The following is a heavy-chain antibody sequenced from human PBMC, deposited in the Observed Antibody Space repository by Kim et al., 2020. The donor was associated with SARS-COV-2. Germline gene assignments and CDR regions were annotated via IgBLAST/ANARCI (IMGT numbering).Heavy chain of an antibody. Sequence: PSLKSRVTISVDTSKNQFSLKLSSVTAADTAVYYCARGVYYYDSSGYIDYWGQGTLVTVSS. J-gene: IGHJ4*02. V-gene: IGHV4-31*02. CDR3: ARGVYYYDSSGYIDY. D-gene: IGHD3-22*01.